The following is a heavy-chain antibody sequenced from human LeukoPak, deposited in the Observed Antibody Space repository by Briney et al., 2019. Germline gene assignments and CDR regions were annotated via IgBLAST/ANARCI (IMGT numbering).Heavy chain of an antibody. D-gene: IGHD3/OR15-3a*01. CDR1: GYTFTGYY. CDR3: ARDRGPPFFDLYYYYYGMDV. CDR2: INPNSGGT. Sequence: ASVKVSCKASGYTFTGYYMHWVRQAPGQGLEWMGGINPNSGGTNYAQKFQGWVTMTRDTSISTAYMELSRLRSDDTAVYYCARDRGPPFFDLYYYYYGMDVWGQGTTVTVSS. J-gene: IGHJ6*02. V-gene: IGHV1-2*04.